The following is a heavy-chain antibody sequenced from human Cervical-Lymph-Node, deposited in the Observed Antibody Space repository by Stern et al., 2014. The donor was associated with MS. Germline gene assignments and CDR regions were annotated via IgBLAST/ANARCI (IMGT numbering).Heavy chain of an antibody. CDR1: AFTFSSYG. Sequence: VQLVESGGGVVQPGRSLRLSCAASAFTFSSYGMHWVRQAPGKGLAWVAVISYAGSNKYYADSVKGRFTISRDNSKNTLYLQMNSLRAEDTAVYYCAKGGGLDHWVYYVMDVWGQGTTVTVSS. J-gene: IGHJ6*02. CDR3: AKGGGLDHWVYYVMDV. D-gene: IGHD2-15*01. CDR2: ISYAGSNK. V-gene: IGHV3-30*18.